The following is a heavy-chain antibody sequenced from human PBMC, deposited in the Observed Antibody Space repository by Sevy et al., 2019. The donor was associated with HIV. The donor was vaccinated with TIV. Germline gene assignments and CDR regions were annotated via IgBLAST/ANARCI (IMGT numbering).Heavy chain of an antibody. D-gene: IGHD1-26*01. CDR1: GFTFSSYA. CDR2: IWHDGSQK. CDR3: ARGRVGATTSYYFDY. V-gene: IGHV3-33*01. Sequence: GGSLRLSCAASGFTFSSYAMHWVRQAPGKGLEWVGFIWHDGSQKYYADSVRGRFTFSRDNSKNTLFLQVCSLRAEDTAVYYCARGRVGATTSYYFDYWGQGTLVTVSS. J-gene: IGHJ4*02.